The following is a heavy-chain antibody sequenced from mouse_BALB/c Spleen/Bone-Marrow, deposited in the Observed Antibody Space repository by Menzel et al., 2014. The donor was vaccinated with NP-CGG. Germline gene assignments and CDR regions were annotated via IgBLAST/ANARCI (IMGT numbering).Heavy chain of an antibody. Sequence: EVKVEESGGGLVQPGVSLKLSCATSGFTFSDYYMYWVRQTPEKRLEWVAYISNGGGSTYYPDTVKGRFTISRDNAKNTLYLQMSRLKSEDTAMYYCARHLYGNYGAMDYWGQGTSVTVSS. V-gene: IGHV5-12*02. J-gene: IGHJ4*01. D-gene: IGHD2-1*01. CDR2: ISNGGGST. CDR3: ARHLYGNYGAMDY. CDR1: GFTFSDYY.